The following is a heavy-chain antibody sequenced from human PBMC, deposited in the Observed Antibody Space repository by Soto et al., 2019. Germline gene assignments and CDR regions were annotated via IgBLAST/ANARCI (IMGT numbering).Heavy chain of an antibody. CDR3: AKGAVAVTPTSYYYYGMDV. D-gene: IGHD6-19*01. CDR1: GGTFRTYA. J-gene: IGHJ6*02. V-gene: IGHV1-69*12. CDR2: IIPIFGTV. Sequence: QVQLLQSGAEVKKPGSSVRVSCEASGGTFRTYAISWVRQAPGHGLEWMGEIIPIFGTVNYAQKIQGRVTITADESTNTVYMDLRSRRSEDTAVDYCAKGAVAVTPTSYYYYGMDVWGQGPTVTVSS.